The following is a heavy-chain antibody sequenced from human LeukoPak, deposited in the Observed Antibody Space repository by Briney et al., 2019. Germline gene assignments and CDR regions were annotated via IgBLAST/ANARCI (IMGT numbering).Heavy chain of an antibody. V-gene: IGHV3-33*01. CDR1: GFSFCSYG. CDR3: VRDPYEAC. CDR2: IWYDGSNK. J-gene: IGHJ4*02. D-gene: IGHD5-12*01. Sequence: GVSLRLYCSASGFSFCSYGIHWGRHAPVMGLEWVAVIWYDGSNKNYADSVKGRFTISRDNSKNTVYLQMNSLRAEDTAVYYCVRDPYEACWGQGTLVTVSS.